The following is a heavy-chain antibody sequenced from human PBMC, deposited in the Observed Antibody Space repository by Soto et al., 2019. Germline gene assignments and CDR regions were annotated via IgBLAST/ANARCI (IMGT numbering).Heavy chain of an antibody. J-gene: IGHJ4*02. CDR2: ISGSADST. V-gene: IGHV3-23*01. D-gene: IGHD3-16*01. Sequence: AGGSLRLSCAASGFAFNIYAMSWVRQAPGKGLEWVSVISGSADSTNYADSVKGRFTISRDNSKNTVYLQMNSLGVEDTAVYYCAMRDMSTDYYWGQGTLVTVSS. CDR1: GFAFNIYA. CDR3: AMRDMSTDYY.